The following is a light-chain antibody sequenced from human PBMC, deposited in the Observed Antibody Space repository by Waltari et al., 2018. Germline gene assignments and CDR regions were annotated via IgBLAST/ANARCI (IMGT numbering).Light chain of an antibody. CDR1: QSISSN. CDR2: AAS. V-gene: IGKV3D-15*01. Sequence: EIVLAQFPATLSVSPGERAILSCRASQSISSNLAWYQQIPGQVPRLLIYAASVRATGIPARFSGSGSGTEFSLTISSLQSEDFAVYYCQQYYKWPRTFGQGTKVEIK. CDR3: QQYYKWPRT. J-gene: IGKJ1*01.